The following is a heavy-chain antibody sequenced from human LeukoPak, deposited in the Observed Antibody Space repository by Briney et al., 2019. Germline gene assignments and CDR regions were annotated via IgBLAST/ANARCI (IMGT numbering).Heavy chain of an antibody. V-gene: IGHV3-53*01. CDR2: LYSGGSA. D-gene: IGHD4-17*01. J-gene: IGHJ4*02. CDR3: ARSSDGDYYYYFDY. CDR1: GFTISSHG. Sequence: PWESLRLSCAVSGFTISSHGMHWVRQAPGKGLEWVSVLYSGGSAYYADSVRGRFTISRDNSKNTLYLQMSSLRAEDTAVYYCARSSDGDYYYYFDYWGQGTLVTVSS.